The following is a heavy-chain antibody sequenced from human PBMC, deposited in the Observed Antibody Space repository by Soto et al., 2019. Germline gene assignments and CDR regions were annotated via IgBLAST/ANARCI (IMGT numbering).Heavy chain of an antibody. Sequence: PSETLSLTCTVSGGSISSGDYYWSWIRQPPGKGLEWIGYIYYSGSTYYNPSLKSRVTISVDTSKNQFSLKLSSVTAADTAVYYCARVTAEQLVRVDYWGQGTLVTVSS. J-gene: IGHJ4*02. CDR3: ARVTAEQLVRVDY. CDR2: IYYSGST. V-gene: IGHV4-30-4*01. D-gene: IGHD6-13*01. CDR1: GGSISSGDYY.